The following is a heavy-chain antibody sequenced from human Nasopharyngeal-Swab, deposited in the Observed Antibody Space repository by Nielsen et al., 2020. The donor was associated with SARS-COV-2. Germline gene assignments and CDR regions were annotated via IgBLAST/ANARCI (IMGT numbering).Heavy chain of an antibody. CDR2: IKQDGSEK. CDR1: GFTFSSYW. CDR3: ARERGNSLDY. D-gene: IGHD4-23*01. V-gene: IGHV3-7*01. J-gene: IGHJ4*02. Sequence: GESLKISCAASGFTFSSYWMSWVRQAPGKGLECVANIKQDGSEKYYVDSVKGRFTISRDNAKNSLYLQMNSLRAEDTAVYYCARERGNSLDYWGQGTLVTVSS.